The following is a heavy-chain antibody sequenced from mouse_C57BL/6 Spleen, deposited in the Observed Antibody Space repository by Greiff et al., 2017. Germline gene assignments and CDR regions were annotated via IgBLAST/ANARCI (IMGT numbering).Heavy chain of an antibody. CDR2: IDPSDSYT. J-gene: IGHJ4*01. D-gene: IGHD2-5*01. CDR3: ARLRDSNYPYYYAMDY. CDR1: GYTFTSYW. Sequence: QVQLKESGAELVRPGTSVKLSCKASGYTFTSYWMHWVKQRPGQGLEWIGVIDPSDSYTNYNQKFKGKATLTVDTSSSTAYMQLSSLTSEDSAVYYCARLRDSNYPYYYAMDYWGQGTSVTVSS. V-gene: IGHV1-59*01.